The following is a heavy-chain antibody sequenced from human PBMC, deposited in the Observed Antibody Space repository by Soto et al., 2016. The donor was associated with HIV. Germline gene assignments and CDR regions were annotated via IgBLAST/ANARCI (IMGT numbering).Heavy chain of an antibody. CDR2: IYYSGST. CDR1: GGSISSGGYY. J-gene: IGHJ4*02. D-gene: IGHD3-10*01. Sequence: QLQLQESGPGLVKPSQTLSLTCTVSGGSISSGGYYWSWIRQHPGKGLEWIGHIYYSGSTYYSPSLKSRVTISVDTSKNQFSLKLSSVTAADTAVYYCARLLLLGXPPGSGTYYNVDYFDYWAREPWSPSPQ. CDR3: ARLLLLGXPPGSGTYYNVDYFDY. V-gene: IGHV4-31*03.